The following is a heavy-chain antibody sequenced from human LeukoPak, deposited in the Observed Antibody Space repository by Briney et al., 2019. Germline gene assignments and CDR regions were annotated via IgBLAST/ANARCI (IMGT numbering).Heavy chain of an antibody. Sequence: GGSLRLSCAASEFTFSLYAMNWVRQAPGKGLEWVSYINDVSSDIHYADSVKGRFTISRDNAKNTLSLQMNSLRAEDTAVYYCARDTYQPGLIDCWGQGTLVTVPS. V-gene: IGHV3-21*05. CDR1: EFTFSLYA. D-gene: IGHD2-2*01. CDR3: ARDTYQPGLIDC. J-gene: IGHJ4*02. CDR2: INDVSSDI.